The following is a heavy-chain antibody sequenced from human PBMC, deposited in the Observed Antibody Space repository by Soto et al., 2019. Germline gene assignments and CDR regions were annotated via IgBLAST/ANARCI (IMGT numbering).Heavy chain of an antibody. J-gene: IGHJ6*03. CDR1: GFSIEEFG. CDR2: INWHGGST. Sequence: EVQLVESGGGVVRPGGSLRLSCAASGFSIEEFGMSWVRQGPGKGLQWVAGINWHGGSTDYADSVKGRFTITRDNAENSLYLQMGNLRAEDSALCHCVRVPGVGDHVYYYYVDVWGNGTRVTGSS. CDR3: VRVPGVGDHVYYYYVDV. V-gene: IGHV3-20*01. D-gene: IGHD2-21*02.